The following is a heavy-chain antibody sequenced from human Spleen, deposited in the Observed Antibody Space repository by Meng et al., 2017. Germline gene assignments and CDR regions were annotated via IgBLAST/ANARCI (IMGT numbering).Heavy chain of an antibody. CDR2: IYHGGDT. CDR3: ASCFYSCGWQ. CDR1: GGSLSFIDW. V-gene: IGHV4/OR15-8*02. J-gene: IGHJ4*02. D-gene: IGHD6-19*01. Sequence: QVQLQESGLGLVEPSVSLSRSCDVFGGSLSFIDWWSWGRLPPGKGLEWIGKIYHGGDTNYIPSLKSRVTIAIDRSKNQFSLKLSSVTAADTAVYYCASCFYSCGWQWGQGTLVTVSS.